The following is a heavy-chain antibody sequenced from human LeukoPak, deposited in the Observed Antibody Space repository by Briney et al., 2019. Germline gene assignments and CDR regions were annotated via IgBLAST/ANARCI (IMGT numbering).Heavy chain of an antibody. V-gene: IGHV3-20*04. J-gene: IGHJ6*03. CDR1: GFTFDDYG. D-gene: IGHD2-2*01. CDR3: ASIRYCSSTSCYRDYYYMDV. Sequence: GGSLRLSCAASGFTFDDYGMSWVRQAPGKGLEWVSGINWNGGSTGYADSVKGRFTISRDNAKNSLYLQMNSLRAEDTALYYCASIRYCSSTSCYRDYYYMDVWGKGTTVTASS. CDR2: INWNGGST.